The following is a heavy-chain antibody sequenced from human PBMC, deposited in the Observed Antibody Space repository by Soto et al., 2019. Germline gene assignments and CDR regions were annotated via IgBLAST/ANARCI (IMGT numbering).Heavy chain of an antibody. Sequence: KPSETLSLTCTVSGASITYGAYSWSWIRQTPGKGLEWIGYINHLETTFYNPSFESRLTLSIDRTKNQFSLNLKSMSAADRAVYFCARGGGFDSFDYWGQGILVTVSS. CDR2: INHLETT. CDR3: ARGGGFDSFDY. J-gene: IGHJ4*02. D-gene: IGHD3-10*01. V-gene: IGHV4-30-2*01. CDR1: GASITYGAYS.